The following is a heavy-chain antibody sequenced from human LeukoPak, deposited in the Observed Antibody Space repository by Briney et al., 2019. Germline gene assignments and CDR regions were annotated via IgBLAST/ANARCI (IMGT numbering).Heavy chain of an antibody. D-gene: IGHD3-10*01. V-gene: IGHV5-51*01. CDR2: IYPGDSDT. J-gene: IGHJ4*02. Sequence: GESLKISCKGSGYSFTSYWIGWVRKMPGKGLEWMGIIYPGDSDTRYSPSFQGQVTISANKSISTAYLQWSSLKASDTAIYYCARRMVRGVMTSPFDYWGQGTLVTVSS. CDR1: GYSFTSYW. CDR3: ARRMVRGVMTSPFDY.